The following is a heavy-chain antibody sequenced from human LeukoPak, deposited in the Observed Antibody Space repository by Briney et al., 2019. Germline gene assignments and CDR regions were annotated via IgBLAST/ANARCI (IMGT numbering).Heavy chain of an antibody. CDR3: ARDGAVADAFDI. D-gene: IGHD4-23*01. CDR2: INSDGSST. Sequence: PGGSLRLSCAASGFTFSSYWMHWVRQAPGKGLVWVSRINSDGSSTSYADSVKGRFTISIDNAKNTLYLQMNSLRAEDTAVYYCARDGAVADAFDIWGQGTMVTVSS. J-gene: IGHJ3*02. CDR1: GFTFSSYW. V-gene: IGHV3-74*01.